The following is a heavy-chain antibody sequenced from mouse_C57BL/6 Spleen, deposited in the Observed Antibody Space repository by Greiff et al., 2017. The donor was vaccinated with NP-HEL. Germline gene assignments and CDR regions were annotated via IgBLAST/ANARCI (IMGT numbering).Heavy chain of an antibody. J-gene: IGHJ3*01. V-gene: IGHV1-76*01. D-gene: IGHD1-1*01. CDR2: IYPGSGNT. Sequence: QVQLKESGAELVRPGASVKLSCKASGYTFTDYYINWVKQRPGQGLEWIARIYPGSGNTYYNEKFKGKATLTAEKSSSTAYMQLSSLTSEDSAVYCCARMEAYGSSYFAYWGQGTLVTVSA. CDR1: GYTFTDYY. CDR3: ARMEAYGSSYFAY.